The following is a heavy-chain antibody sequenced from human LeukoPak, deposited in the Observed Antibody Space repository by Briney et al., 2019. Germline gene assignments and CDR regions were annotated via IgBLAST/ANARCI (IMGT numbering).Heavy chain of an antibody. J-gene: IGHJ4*02. CDR2: IDFTSRYI. CDR1: GFTFSSYS. D-gene: IGHD7-27*01. CDR3: ARGDWGMYYFDY. Sequence: GGSLRLSCAASGFTFSSYSMNWVRQAPGKGLEWVSSIDFTSRYIYNADSVKGRFTTSRDNAKNSLDLQMNSLRVEDTAVYYCARGDWGMYYFDYWGQGTLVTVSS. V-gene: IGHV3-21*01.